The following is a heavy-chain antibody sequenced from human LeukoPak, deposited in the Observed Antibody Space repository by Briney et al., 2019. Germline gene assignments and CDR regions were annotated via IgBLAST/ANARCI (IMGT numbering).Heavy chain of an antibody. CDR2: ISSSSSTI. J-gene: IGHJ4*02. Sequence: GSLRLSCAASGFTFRSYSMNWVRQAPGKGLEWVSYISSSSSTIYYADSVKGRFTISRDNAKNSLYLQMNSLRAEDTAVYYCARGVAIFGVDVPYWGQGTLVTVSS. CDR1: GFTFRSYS. D-gene: IGHD3-3*01. V-gene: IGHV3-48*01. CDR3: ARGVAIFGVDVPY.